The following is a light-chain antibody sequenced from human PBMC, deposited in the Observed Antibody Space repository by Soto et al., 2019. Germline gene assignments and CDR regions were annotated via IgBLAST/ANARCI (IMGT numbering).Light chain of an antibody. V-gene: IGKV1-33*01. CDR2: DAS. J-gene: IGKJ2*01. Sequence: DLQMTQSPSSLSASVGDRVTITCQASQDISNYLNWYQQKPGKAPKLLIYDASNLETGVPSRFSGSGSGTDFTFTISSLRHEDIETYYCQQYDKLPRTFGQGTKLE. CDR3: QQYDKLPRT. CDR1: QDISNY.